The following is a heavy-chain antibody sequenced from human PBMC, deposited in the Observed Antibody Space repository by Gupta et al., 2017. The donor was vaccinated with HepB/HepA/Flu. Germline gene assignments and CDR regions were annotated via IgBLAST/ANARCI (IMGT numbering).Heavy chain of an antibody. V-gene: IGHV4-39*01. CDR2: IHSSGTT. J-gene: IGHJ5*02. CDR1: GGSISSSKHL. D-gene: IGHD1-7*01. Sequence: QLQLQESGPGLVKPSENLSLTCPVSGGSISSSKHLWGWIRQPPGAGLEWIASIHSSGTTYYNPSLKSRVTISADTSKNQFSLEISSVTAADTAVYYCARRDWNYLNYFDPWGQGTLVTVSS. CDR3: ARRDWNYLNYFDP.